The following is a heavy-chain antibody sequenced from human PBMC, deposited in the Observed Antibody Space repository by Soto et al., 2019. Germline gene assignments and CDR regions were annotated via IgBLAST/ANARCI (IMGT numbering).Heavy chain of an antibody. CDR2: IYWDDEK. D-gene: IGHD6-6*01. CDR1: GFSLTTSGVG. V-gene: IGHV2-5*02. J-gene: IGHJ3*02. Sequence: QITLKESCPTLVKPTQTLTLTCTFSGFSLTTSGVGVGWIRQPPGKALEWLALIYWDDEKRYSLSLQSRLTITKDTSKNQVDLTATNMNPEDPGTYYCAHRLYASSGAALDIWGQGTMVYVSS. CDR3: AHRLYASSGAALDI.